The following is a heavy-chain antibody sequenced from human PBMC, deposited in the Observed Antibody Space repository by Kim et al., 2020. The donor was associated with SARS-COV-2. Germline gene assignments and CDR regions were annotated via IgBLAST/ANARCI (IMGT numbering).Heavy chain of an antibody. CDR3: AKYSNMWEDGYFDL. D-gene: IGHD1-26*01. Sequence: GGSLRLSCAASGFTFSTYGMHWVRQAPDKGLEWAAVISYDGSDKYYADSVKGRFTISRDNYKNTLYLQMNSLRAEDTAVYYCAKYSNMWEDGYFDLWGRGTLVTVSS. CDR2: ISYDGSDK. CDR1: GFTFSTYG. V-gene: IGHV3-30*18. J-gene: IGHJ2*01.